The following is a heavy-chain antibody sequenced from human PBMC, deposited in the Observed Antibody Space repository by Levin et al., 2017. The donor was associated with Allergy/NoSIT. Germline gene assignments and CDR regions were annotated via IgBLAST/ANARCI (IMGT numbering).Heavy chain of an antibody. CDR2: ISYEGRDK. CDR3: AKESDSFDI. V-gene: IGHV3-30*18. Sequence: GESLKISCAASEFTFSDYAMHWVRQAPGKGLEWVAFISYEGRDKFYADSVKGRFTISRDNSKNTLYLQMNSLTAEDTAVYYCAKESDSFDIWGQGTMVIVSS. J-gene: IGHJ3*02. CDR1: EFTFSDYA.